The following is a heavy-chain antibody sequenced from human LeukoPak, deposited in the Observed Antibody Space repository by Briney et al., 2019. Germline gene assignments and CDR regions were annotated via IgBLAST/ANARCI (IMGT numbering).Heavy chain of an antibody. D-gene: IGHD2-21*01. CDR3: AREIVGTFRSVYFDY. CDR1: EYTFTDYY. Sequence: ASVKVSCKASEYTFTDYYIHWMRQAPGQGLEWMGRINPNSGGTNYAQKFQGRVTMTRDTSISTAYMELSRLRSDDTAVYYCAREIVGTFRSVYFDYWGQGTLVTVSS. V-gene: IGHV1-2*06. CDR2: INPNSGGT. J-gene: IGHJ4*02.